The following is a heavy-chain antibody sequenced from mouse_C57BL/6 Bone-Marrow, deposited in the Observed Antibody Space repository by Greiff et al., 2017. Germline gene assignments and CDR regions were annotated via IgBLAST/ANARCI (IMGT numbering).Heavy chain of an antibody. D-gene: IGHD1-1*01. J-gene: IGHJ1*03. CDR1: GFTFSDFY. CDR3: ARDAAPYYYGSSYWYVDV. CDR2: SRNKANDYTT. V-gene: IGHV7-1*01. Sequence: EVNVVESGGGLVQSGRSLRLSCATSGFTFSDFYMEWVRQAPGKGLEWIAASRNKANDYTTEYSASVKGRFIVSRDTSQSILYLQMNALRAEDTAIYYCARDAAPYYYGSSYWYVDVWGTGTTVTVSS.